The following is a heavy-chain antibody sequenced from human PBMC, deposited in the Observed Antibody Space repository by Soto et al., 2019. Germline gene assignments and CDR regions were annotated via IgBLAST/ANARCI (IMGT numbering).Heavy chain of an antibody. Sequence: ASVKVSCKASGYTFTSYGISWVLQAPGQGLEWMGWISAYNGNTNYAQKLQGRVTMTTDTSTSTAYMELRSLRSDDTAVYYCARAPSIFGVVITIPDFDYWGQGTLVTVSS. V-gene: IGHV1-18*04. CDR1: GYTFTSYG. J-gene: IGHJ4*02. CDR2: ISAYNGNT. D-gene: IGHD3-3*01. CDR3: ARAPSIFGVVITIPDFDY.